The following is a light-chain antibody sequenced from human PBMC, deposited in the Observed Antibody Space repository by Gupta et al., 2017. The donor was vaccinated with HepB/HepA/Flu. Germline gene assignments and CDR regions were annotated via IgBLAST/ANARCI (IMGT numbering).Light chain of an antibody. CDR1: KLGDKY. J-gene: IGLJ2*01. CDR3: QAWDSSVV. Sequence: YELTQPPSVSVSPGQTASITCSGDKLGDKYACWYKQKPGQSPVLVIYQDSKRPSGIPERFSGSNSGNTATLTISGTQAMDEADYYCQAWDSSVVFGGGTKLTVL. CDR2: QDS. V-gene: IGLV3-1*01.